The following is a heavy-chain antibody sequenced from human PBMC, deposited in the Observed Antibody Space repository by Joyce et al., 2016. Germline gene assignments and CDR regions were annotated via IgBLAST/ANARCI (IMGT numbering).Heavy chain of an antibody. J-gene: IGHJ4*02. CDR1: GFTFSIDS. Sequence: EVQLVESGGGLVRPGGSLRLSCAASGFTFSIDSMNWVRKGQGKCLEWVSYISSSSSTIYYADSVKGRFTISRDNAKNSLYLQMNSLRAEDTTVYYCARGHYDYVWGSYRYYFDYWGQGTLVTVSS. CDR3: ARGHYDYVWGSYRYYFDY. V-gene: IGHV3-48*04. CDR2: ISSSSSTI. D-gene: IGHD3-16*02.